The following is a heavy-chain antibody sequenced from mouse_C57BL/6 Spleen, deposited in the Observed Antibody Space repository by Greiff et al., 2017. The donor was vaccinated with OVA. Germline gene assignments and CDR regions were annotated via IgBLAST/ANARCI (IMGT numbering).Heavy chain of an antibody. CDR1: GYTFTEYT. V-gene: IGHV1-62-2*01. CDR3: ARHEEEGYGSSPAWFAY. J-gene: IGHJ3*01. CDR2: FYPGSGSI. D-gene: IGHD1-1*01. Sequence: VKLMESGAELVKPGASVKLSCKASGYTFTEYTIHWVKQRSGQGLEWIGWFYPGSGSIKYNEKFKDKATLTADKSSSTVYMELSRLTSEDSAVYFCARHEEEGYGSSPAWFAYWGQGTLVTVSA.